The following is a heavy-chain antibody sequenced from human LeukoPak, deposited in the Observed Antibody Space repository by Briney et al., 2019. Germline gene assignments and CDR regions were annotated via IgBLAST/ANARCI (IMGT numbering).Heavy chain of an antibody. J-gene: IGHJ6*03. D-gene: IGHD6-6*01. V-gene: IGHV1-69*05. CDR2: TIPMFGTA. Sequence: SVNVSCKACGCTFSSYAISWVRQAPGQGLEWMGGTIPMFGTASYAQKVHGRVTITTDKTSNTAYMELSSLKSDDTAVYYCVRGEIAARAPRYYYYLHVWGKGTTVTVSS. CDR1: GCTFSSYA. CDR3: VRGEIAARAPRYYYYLHV.